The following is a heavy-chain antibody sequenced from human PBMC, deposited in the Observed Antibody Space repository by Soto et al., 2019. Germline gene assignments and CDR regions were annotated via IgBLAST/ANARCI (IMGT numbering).Heavy chain of an antibody. CDR1: GDSVSSNSAA. CDR3: ARVGSSYDFWSGGVFDY. J-gene: IGHJ4*02. V-gene: IGHV6-1*01. Sequence: PSQTLSLTCAISGDSVSSNSAAWNWIRQSPSRGLEWLGRTYYRSKWYNDYAVPVKSRITINPDTSKNQFPLQLNSVTPEDTAVYYCARVGSSYDFWSGGVFDYGGQGTLVTVSS. CDR2: TYYRSKWYN. D-gene: IGHD3-3*01.